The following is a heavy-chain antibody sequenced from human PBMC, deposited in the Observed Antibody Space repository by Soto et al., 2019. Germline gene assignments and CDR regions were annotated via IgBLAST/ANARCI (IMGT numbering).Heavy chain of an antibody. D-gene: IGHD3-10*01. CDR3: AKHYTDHDMDV. V-gene: IGHV5-10-1*01. CDR2: IDPSDSYT. CDR1: GYSFTSYW. J-gene: IGHJ6*02. Sequence: PGESLKISCKGSGYSFTSYWISWVRQMPEKGLEWMGRIDPSDSYTKYSTSFQGHVTISADKSINTAYLQWSSLKASDTAIYYCAKHYTDHDMDVWGQGTTVTVSS.